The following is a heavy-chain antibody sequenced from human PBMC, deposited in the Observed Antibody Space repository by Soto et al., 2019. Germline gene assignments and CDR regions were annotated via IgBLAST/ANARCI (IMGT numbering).Heavy chain of an antibody. J-gene: IGHJ4*02. CDR1: GGSITDYY. CDR2: IYYSGST. Sequence: QVQLQESGPGLVKPSETLSLTCTVSGGSITDYYWSWIRQPPGKGLEWIAYIYYSGSTNYNPSLKSRITISIDTSKRQFSLNLSSLTAADTAVYYCARRVGATDYFDYWGQGILVTVSS. CDR3: ARRVGATDYFDY. D-gene: IGHD1-26*01. V-gene: IGHV4-59*01.